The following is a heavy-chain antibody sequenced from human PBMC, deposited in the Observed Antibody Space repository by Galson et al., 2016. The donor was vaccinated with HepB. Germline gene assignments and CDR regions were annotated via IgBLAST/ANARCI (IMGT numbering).Heavy chain of an antibody. Sequence: SVKVSCKASGDTFIDYGIAWVRQAPGQGLEWMGWNNVNSGRTNYAQSLQGRLTLTTDTSTTTAYMELRSLRSDNSAGDYCARAEFSTSWGGGNCFNPGGQATLVTVCS. J-gene: IGHJ5*02. CDR1: GDTFIDYG. D-gene: IGHD2/OR15-2a*01. CDR2: NNVNSGRT. CDR3: ARAEFSTSWGGGNCFNP. V-gene: IGHV1-18*01.